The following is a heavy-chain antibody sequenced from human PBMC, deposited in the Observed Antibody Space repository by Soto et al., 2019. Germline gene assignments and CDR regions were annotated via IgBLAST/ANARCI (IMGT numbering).Heavy chain of an antibody. CDR3: ARDLVVPADPTYYYYGMDV. V-gene: IGHV3-53*01. J-gene: IGHJ6*02. CDR1: GFTVSSNY. CDR2: IYSGGST. Sequence: GGSLRLSCAASGFTVSSNYMSWVRQAPGKGLEWVSVIYSGGSTYYADSVKGRFTISRDNSKNTLYLQMNSLRAEDTAVYYFARDLVVPADPTYYYYGMDVWGQGTTVTVSS. D-gene: IGHD2-2*01.